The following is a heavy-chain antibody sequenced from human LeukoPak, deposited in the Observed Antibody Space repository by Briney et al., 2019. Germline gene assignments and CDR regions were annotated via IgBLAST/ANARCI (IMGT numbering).Heavy chain of an antibody. Sequence: PSETLSLTCTVSGASISSSSYYWGWLRQPPGKGLEWIGSIYYSGSTYYNPSLKSRVTISVDTSKNQFSLKLSSVTAADTAVYYCARRYYDILTGPVYFDYWGQGTLVTVSS. V-gene: IGHV4-39*01. J-gene: IGHJ4*02. CDR1: GASISSSSYY. CDR2: IYYSGST. CDR3: ARRYYDILTGPVYFDY. D-gene: IGHD3-9*01.